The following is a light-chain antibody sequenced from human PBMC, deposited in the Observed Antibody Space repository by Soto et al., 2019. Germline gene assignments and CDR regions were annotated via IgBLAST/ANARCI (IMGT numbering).Light chain of an antibody. CDR2: EVT. V-gene: IGLV2-8*01. CDR1: SSDVGGYNY. CDR3: TSYSGSNTPYV. J-gene: IGLJ1*01. Sequence: QSALTQPPSASGSPGHSVTISCTGTSSDVGGYNYVSWYQHHPGKAPKLMISEVTNRPSGVPDRFSGSKSGNTASLTVSGLQAEDEADYYCTSYSGSNTPYVFGTGTKVTVL.